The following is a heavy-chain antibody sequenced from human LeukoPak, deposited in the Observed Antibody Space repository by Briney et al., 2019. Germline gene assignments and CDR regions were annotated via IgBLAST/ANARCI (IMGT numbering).Heavy chain of an antibody. CDR3: ASDDYYYDSSGHYDY. Sequence: GGSLRLSCAASGFTFSSYSMNWVRQAPGKGLEWVSSISSSSSYIYYADSVKGRFTISGDNAKNSLYLQMNSLRAEDTAVYYCASDDYYYDSSGHYDYWGQGTLVTVSS. D-gene: IGHD3-22*01. J-gene: IGHJ4*02. V-gene: IGHV3-21*01. CDR1: GFTFSSYS. CDR2: ISSSSSYI.